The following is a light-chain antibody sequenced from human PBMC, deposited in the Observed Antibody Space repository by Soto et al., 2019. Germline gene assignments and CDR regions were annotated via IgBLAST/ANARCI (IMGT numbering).Light chain of an antibody. Sequence: QSALTQPASVSGSPGQSITIPCTGTSSDVGTYEYVSWYQHHPGKAPKLMIYDVTNRPSGVSDRFSGSKSGNTASLTISGLQAEDEADYYCSSYASNGDVLFGGGTKLTVL. CDR2: DVT. V-gene: IGLV2-14*03. CDR3: SSYASNGDVL. CDR1: SSDVGTYEY. J-gene: IGLJ2*01.